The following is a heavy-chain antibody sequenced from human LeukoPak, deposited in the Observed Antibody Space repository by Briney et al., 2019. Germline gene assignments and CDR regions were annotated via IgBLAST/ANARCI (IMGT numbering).Heavy chain of an antibody. CDR1: GFTFSSYS. CDR2: ISSSSSTI. D-gene: IGHD2-21*02. J-gene: IGHJ6*02. Sequence: GGSLRLSCAASGFTFSSYSMNWVRQAPGKGLEWVSYISSSSSTIYYADCVKGRFTISRDNAKNSLYLQMNSLRAEDTAVYYCARDSILPSDVYGMDVWGQGTTVTVSS. CDR3: ARDSILPSDVYGMDV. V-gene: IGHV3-48*01.